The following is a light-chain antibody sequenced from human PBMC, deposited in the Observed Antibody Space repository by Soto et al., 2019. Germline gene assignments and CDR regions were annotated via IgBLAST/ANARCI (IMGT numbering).Light chain of an antibody. Sequence: EIVLTQSPGTLSLSPGERATLSCRASQSVSSNYLAWYQQKPGQAPRLLIFGASNRATDIPDRFSGSGSGTDFTLTISRMETEHFAVYFCQQYGSSVKTFGQGTKVDIK. J-gene: IGKJ1*01. CDR1: QSVSSNY. CDR2: GAS. CDR3: QQYGSSVKT. V-gene: IGKV3-20*01.